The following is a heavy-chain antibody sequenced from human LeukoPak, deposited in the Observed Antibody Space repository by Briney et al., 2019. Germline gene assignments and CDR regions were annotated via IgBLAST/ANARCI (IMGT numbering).Heavy chain of an antibody. V-gene: IGHV4-59*01. CDR3: ARGGWSSWYFGDYYYYYMDV. Sequence: SETLSLTCTVSGGSISSYYWSWIRQPPGKGLEWIGYIYYSGSTNYNPSLKSRVTISVDTSKNQFSLKLSSVTAADTAVYYCARGGWSSWYFGDYYYYYMDVWGKGTTVTISS. CDR2: IYYSGST. J-gene: IGHJ6*03. CDR1: GGSISSYY. D-gene: IGHD6-13*01.